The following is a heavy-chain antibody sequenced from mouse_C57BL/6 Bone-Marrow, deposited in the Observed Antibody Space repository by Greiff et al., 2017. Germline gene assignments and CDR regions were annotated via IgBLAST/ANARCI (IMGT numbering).Heavy chain of an antibody. Sequence: QVQLQQPGAELVKPGASVKLSCKASGYTFTSYWMHWVKQRPGQGLEWIGMIHPNSGSTNYNEKFKSKATLTVDKSSSTAYMQLSSLTSEDSAVYYCARHYYGVYYFDYWGQGTTLTVSS. CDR3: ARHYYGVYYFDY. D-gene: IGHD1-2*01. CDR1: GYTFTSYW. CDR2: IHPNSGST. V-gene: IGHV1-64*01. J-gene: IGHJ2*01.